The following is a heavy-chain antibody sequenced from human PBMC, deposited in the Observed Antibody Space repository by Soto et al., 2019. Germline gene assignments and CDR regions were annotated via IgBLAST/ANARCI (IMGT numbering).Heavy chain of an antibody. V-gene: IGHV4-34*02. D-gene: IGHD1-1*01. CDR3: ARRFSGTGRYFDY. CDR1: GASFSGYY. CDR2: INQSGST. Sequence: QVQLQQWGAGLLKPSETLSLSCAVYGASFSGYYWNWIRQPPGKGLEGIGEINQSGSTNYSPSLKTRGTISVDTSKRQFSLRVSSVTAADTAVYYCARRFSGTGRYFDYWGQGTLVTVSS. J-gene: IGHJ4*02.